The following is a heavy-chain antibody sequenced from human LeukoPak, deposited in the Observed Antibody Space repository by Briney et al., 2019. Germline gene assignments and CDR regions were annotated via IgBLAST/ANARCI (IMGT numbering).Heavy chain of an antibody. CDR3: ARSAFHDRSGYYHDY. Sequence: GGSLRLSCAASGFTFSRYWIHWVRQAPGKGLVWVSRINPDGSTTTYADSVKGRFTISRDNAKNTLYLQMSSLRAEGTAVYYCARSAFHDRSGYYHDYWGQGTLVTVSS. CDR2: INPDGSTT. D-gene: IGHD3-22*01. V-gene: IGHV3-74*01. J-gene: IGHJ4*01. CDR1: GFTFSRYW.